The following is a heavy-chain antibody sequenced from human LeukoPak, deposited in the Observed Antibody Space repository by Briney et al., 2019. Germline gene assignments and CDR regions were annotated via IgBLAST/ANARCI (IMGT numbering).Heavy chain of an antibody. CDR1: GFTLSRYW. D-gene: IGHD3-9*01. J-gene: IGHJ4*02. CDR2: KKQDGSDK. CDR3: ARPVLRYFDWLDFFDY. Sequence: PGGPLRLPCGALGFTLSRYWMRGARRARGRGGKGVANKKQDGSDKYSVASVKGRFTISRDNAKTSLYLQMNSLRAEDTAVYYCARPVLRYFDWLDFFDYWGQGTLVTVSS. V-gene: IGHV3-7*01.